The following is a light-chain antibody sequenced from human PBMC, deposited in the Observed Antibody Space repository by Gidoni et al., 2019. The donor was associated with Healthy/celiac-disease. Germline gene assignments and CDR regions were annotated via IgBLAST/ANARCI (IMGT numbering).Light chain of an antibody. Sequence: DIHMTQSPSSLSASVGDRVTITCQASQDISNDLNWYQQKPGKAPKLLIYDASNWETGVPSRFSGSGAGTDFTFTISSLQPEDIATYYCQQYDNLQVTFGQGTRLEIK. CDR3: QQYDNLQVT. J-gene: IGKJ5*01. CDR2: DAS. V-gene: IGKV1-33*01. CDR1: QDISND.